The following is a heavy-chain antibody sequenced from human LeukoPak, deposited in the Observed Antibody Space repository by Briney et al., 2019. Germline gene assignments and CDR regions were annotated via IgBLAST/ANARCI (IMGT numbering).Heavy chain of an antibody. CDR3: AKDLKAYSSSLNDY. CDR1: GFTFSSYA. V-gene: IGHV3-23*01. CDR2: ISGSGGST. D-gene: IGHD6-13*01. J-gene: IGHJ4*02. Sequence: GGCLRLSCTASGFTFSSYAMSWVRQAPGKGLEWVSAISGSGGSTYYADSVKGRFTISRDNSKNTLYLQMNSLRAEDTAVYYCAKDLKAYSSSLNDYWGQGTLVTVSS.